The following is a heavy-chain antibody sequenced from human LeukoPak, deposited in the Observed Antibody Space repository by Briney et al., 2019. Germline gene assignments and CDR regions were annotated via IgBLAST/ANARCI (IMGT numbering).Heavy chain of an antibody. Sequence: QTGGSLRLSCAASGFTFDDYAMHWVRQAPGKGLEWVSGISWNSGSIGYADSVKGRFTISRDNAKNSLYLQMNSLRAEDMALYYCAKDTSPLYSSSWYDYWGQGALVTVSS. J-gene: IGHJ4*02. CDR3: AKDTSPLYSSSWYDY. CDR2: ISWNSGSI. V-gene: IGHV3-9*03. CDR1: GFTFDDYA. D-gene: IGHD6-13*01.